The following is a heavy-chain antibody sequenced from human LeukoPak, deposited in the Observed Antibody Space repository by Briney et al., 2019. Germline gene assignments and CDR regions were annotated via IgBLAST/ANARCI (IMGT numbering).Heavy chain of an antibody. Sequence: PGGSLRLSCAASGFAFNTYSMNWVRQAPGKGLEWVAVIWYDGSNKYYADSVKGRFTISRDNSKNTLYLQMNSLRAEDTAVYYCARDYWSGDDGMDVWGQGTTVTVSS. CDR2: IWYDGSNK. J-gene: IGHJ6*02. CDR3: ARDYWSGDDGMDV. CDR1: GFAFNTYS. V-gene: IGHV3-33*08. D-gene: IGHD7-27*01.